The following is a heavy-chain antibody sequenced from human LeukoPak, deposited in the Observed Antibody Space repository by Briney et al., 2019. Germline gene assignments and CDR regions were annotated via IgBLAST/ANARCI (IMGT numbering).Heavy chain of an antibody. Sequence: SGGSLRLSCAASGFTFSSYAMHWVRQAPGKGLEWVAVISYDGSNKYYADSVKGRFTISRDNSKNTLYLQMNSLRAEDTAVYYCARDGGYSYGYRGYYFDYWGQGTLVTVSS. CDR2: ISYDGSNK. J-gene: IGHJ4*02. D-gene: IGHD5-18*01. CDR1: GFTFSSYA. V-gene: IGHV3-30*04. CDR3: ARDGGYSYGYRGYYFDY.